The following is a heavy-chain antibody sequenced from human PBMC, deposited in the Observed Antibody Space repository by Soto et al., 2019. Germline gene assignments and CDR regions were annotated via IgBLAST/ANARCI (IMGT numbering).Heavy chain of an antibody. D-gene: IGHD3-10*01. Sequence: EVQLLESGGGLVQPGGSLRLSCAASGFTFSSYAMSWVRQAPGKGLEWVSAISGSGGSTYYADCVKGRFTISRDNSKNTLYLQMNSLRAEDTAVYYCAKGERYYYGSGSCDYWGQGTLVTVSS. CDR1: GFTFSSYA. CDR3: AKGERYYYGSGSCDY. CDR2: ISGSGGST. V-gene: IGHV3-23*01. J-gene: IGHJ4*02.